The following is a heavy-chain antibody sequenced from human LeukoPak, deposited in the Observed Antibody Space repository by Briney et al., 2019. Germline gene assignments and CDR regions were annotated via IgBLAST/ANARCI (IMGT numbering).Heavy chain of an antibody. CDR1: GFTFSNYG. V-gene: IGHV3-30*02. CDR3: VNYPSGAAAAGTFDY. CDR2: IRSDSSYI. Sequence: GGSLRLSCAASGFTFSNYGMHWVRQTPDEGLEWVAFIRSDSSYIYYLESVKGRLTVSSDNSKNTLFLQMHSLRPEDTAVYYCVNYPSGAAAAGTFDYWGQGTLVTVSS. D-gene: IGHD6-13*01. J-gene: IGHJ4*02.